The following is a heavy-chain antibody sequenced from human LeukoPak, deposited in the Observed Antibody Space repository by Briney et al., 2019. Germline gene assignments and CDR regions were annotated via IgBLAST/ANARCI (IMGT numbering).Heavy chain of an antibody. CDR1: GGSISTFS. CDR3: ARDTTVASGMQF. D-gene: IGHD6-19*01. V-gene: IGHV4-59*01. J-gene: IGHJ4*01. CDR2: VQSTSI. Sequence: PSETLSLTCTVSGGSISTFSWTWIRQPPGKGLEWIGSVQSTSINYNPAFKSRVAISVDTAKNQFFLRLNSVTSADTAVYYCARDTTVASGMQFWGHGSLVTVSS.